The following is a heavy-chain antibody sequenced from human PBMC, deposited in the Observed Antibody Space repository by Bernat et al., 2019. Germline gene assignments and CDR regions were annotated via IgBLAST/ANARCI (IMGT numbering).Heavy chain of an antibody. J-gene: IGHJ4*02. D-gene: IGHD3-3*01. CDR1: GYTFTGYY. CDR2: INPNSGGT. Sequence: QVQLVQSGAEVKKPGASVKVSCKASGYTFTGYYMHWVRQAPGQGLEWMGWINPNSGGTNYAQKFQGWVTMTRDTSISTAYMELSRLRSDDTAVYFCARAKDDFWSGYYYFDFWGQGSLVTVSS. V-gene: IGHV1-2*04. CDR3: ARAKDDFWSGYYYFDF.